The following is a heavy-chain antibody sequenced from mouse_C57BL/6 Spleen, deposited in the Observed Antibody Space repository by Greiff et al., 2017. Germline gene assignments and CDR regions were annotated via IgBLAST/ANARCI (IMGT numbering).Heavy chain of an antibody. J-gene: IGHJ2*01. Sequence: QVQLQQPGAELMRPGTSVKLSCKASGYTFTSYWMHWVKQRPGQGLEWIGVIDPSDSYTNYNQKFKGKATLTVDTSSSTAYMQLSSLTSEDSAVYYCARSDYSNLFDYWGQGTTLTVSS. CDR1: GYTFTSYW. CDR2: IDPSDSYT. D-gene: IGHD2-5*01. V-gene: IGHV1-59*01. CDR3: ARSDYSNLFDY.